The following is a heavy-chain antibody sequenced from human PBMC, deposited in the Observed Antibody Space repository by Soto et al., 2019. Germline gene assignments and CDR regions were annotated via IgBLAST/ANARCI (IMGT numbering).Heavy chain of an antibody. CDR3: ERETLAGYYGSGSSN. Sequence: SETLSLTCTVSGGSISSGDYYWSWIRQPPGKGLEWIGYIYYSGSTYYNPSLKSRVTISVDTSKNQFSLKLSSVTAADTAVYYCERETLAGYYGSGSSNWGQGTLVTVSS. CDR2: IYYSGST. V-gene: IGHV4-30-4*01. D-gene: IGHD3-10*01. J-gene: IGHJ4*02. CDR1: GGSISSGDYY.